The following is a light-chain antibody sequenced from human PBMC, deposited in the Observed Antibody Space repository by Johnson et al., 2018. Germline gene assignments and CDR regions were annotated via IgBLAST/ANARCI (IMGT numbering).Light chain of an antibody. CDR3: GTWDSSLSAGNV. J-gene: IGLJ1*01. CDR2: ENN. Sequence: QSVLTQPPSVSAAPGQRVTISCSGRSSNIGNNYVSWYQQLPGTAPKLLIYENNRQPSGIPNRFSGSNSGTSATRGIPGLRTGAEAGYYCGTWDSSLSAGNVFGTGTKVTVL. V-gene: IGLV1-51*02. CDR1: SSNIGNNY.